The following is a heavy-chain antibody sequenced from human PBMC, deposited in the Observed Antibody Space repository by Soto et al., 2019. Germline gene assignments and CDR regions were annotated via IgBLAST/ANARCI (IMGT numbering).Heavy chain of an antibody. D-gene: IGHD6-25*01. Sequence: SETLSLTCAFSGFSISSSNWWSWVRQPPGKGLEWIGEIYYSGSTNYNPSLKSRVTISVDTSKNQFSLKLSSVTAADTAVYYCARDMSGPVDYWGQGTLVTVSS. CDR2: IYYSGST. CDR3: ARDMSGPVDY. J-gene: IGHJ4*02. V-gene: IGHV4-4*02. CDR1: GFSISSSNW.